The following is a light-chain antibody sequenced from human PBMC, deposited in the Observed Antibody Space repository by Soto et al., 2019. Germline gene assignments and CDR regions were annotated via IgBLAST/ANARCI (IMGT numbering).Light chain of an antibody. Sequence: DIQMTQSPSSLSASVGDRVTITCRASQTINSYLNWYQQKPGKAPILLISVASRLQSGVPSRFSGSGSGTDFTLTISSLQPEDFATYYCQQSFSTPPLTFGGGTKVEIK. J-gene: IGKJ4*01. V-gene: IGKV1-39*01. CDR3: QQSFSTPPLT. CDR2: VAS. CDR1: QTINSY.